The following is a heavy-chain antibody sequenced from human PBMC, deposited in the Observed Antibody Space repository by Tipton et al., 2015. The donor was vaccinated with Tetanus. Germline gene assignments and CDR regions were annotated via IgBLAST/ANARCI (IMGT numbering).Heavy chain of an antibody. CDR3: ARDVYYYYGMDV. Sequence: AASGFTFSSYGMHWVRQAPGKGLEWVAVIWYDGSNKYYADSAKGRFTISRDNSKNTLYLQMNSLRAEDTAVYYCARDVYYYYGMDVWGQGTTVTVSS. CDR1: GFTFSSYG. V-gene: IGHV3-33*01. J-gene: IGHJ6*02. CDR2: IWYDGSNK.